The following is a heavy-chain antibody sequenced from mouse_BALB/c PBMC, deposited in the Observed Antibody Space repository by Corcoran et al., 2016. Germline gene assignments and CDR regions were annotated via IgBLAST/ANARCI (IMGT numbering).Heavy chain of an antibody. CDR1: GYSITSGYY. J-gene: IGHJ1*01. Sequence: DVQLQESGPGLVKPSQSLSLTCSVTGYSITSGYYWNWIRQFPGNKLEWMGYISYDGSNNYNPSLKNRISITRDTSKSQFFLKLSSVTTEDTATYYCARDGNYWYFDVWGAGTTVTVSS. CDR3: ARDGNYWYFDV. CDR2: ISYDGSN. V-gene: IGHV3-6*02. D-gene: IGHD2-1*01.